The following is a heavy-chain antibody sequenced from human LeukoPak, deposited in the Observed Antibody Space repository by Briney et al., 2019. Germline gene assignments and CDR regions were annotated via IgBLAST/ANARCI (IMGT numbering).Heavy chain of an antibody. CDR3: VRVSSGGYHMGY. D-gene: IGHD6-19*01. CDR2: INPNTGDT. Sequence: GASVKVSCKASGYPFTGYFIHWVRQAPGQGLEWMGWINPNTGDTNYAQKFKGRVTMTRDTSSSTAYVELRTVTSDETGVYFCVRVSSGGYHMGYWGQGTLIIVSS. CDR1: GYPFTGYF. J-gene: IGHJ4*02. V-gene: IGHV1-2*02.